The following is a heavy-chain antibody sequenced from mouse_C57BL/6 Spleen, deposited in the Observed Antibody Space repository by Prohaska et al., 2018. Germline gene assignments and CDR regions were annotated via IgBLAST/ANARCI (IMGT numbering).Heavy chain of an antibody. Sequence: QVQLQQPGAELVKPGASVKLSCKASGYTFTSYWMHWVKQRPGQDLEWIGMIHPNSCSTNYKEKFKSKATLTVDKSSSTAYMQLSSLTSEDSAVYYCAMYYYGSSYAWFAYWSQGTLVTVSA. CDR2: IHPNSCST. J-gene: IGHJ3*01. V-gene: IGHV1-64*01. CDR3: AMYYYGSSYAWFAY. D-gene: IGHD1-1*01. CDR1: GYTFTSYW.